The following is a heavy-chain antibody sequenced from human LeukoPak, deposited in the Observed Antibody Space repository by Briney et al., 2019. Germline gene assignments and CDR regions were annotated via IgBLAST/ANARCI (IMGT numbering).Heavy chain of an antibody. CDR2: IKRDGSEK. J-gene: IGHJ4*02. CDR3: ARSGREATEIDY. CDR1: GFTFSSYW. Sequence: GGSLRLSCAASGFTFSSYWMSWVRQAPGKGLEWVANIKRDGSEKYYVDSVKGRITISRDNAQNSLYLQMNSLRVEDTAVYYCARSGREATEIDYWGQGTLVTVSS. V-gene: IGHV3-7*01. D-gene: IGHD1-1*01.